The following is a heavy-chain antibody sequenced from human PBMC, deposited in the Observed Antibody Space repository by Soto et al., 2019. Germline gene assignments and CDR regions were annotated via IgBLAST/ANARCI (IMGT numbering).Heavy chain of an antibody. CDR2: IFHSGST. Sequence: SETLSLTCVVSGYSIIRGYYWGFIRQPPGKGLEWIASIFHSGSTYYNPSLKSRVTISVDTSKNQFSLKLSSVTAADTAVYYCARGLQYGGNSAYWGQGTLVTVSS. CDR3: ARGLQYGGNSAY. J-gene: IGHJ4*02. D-gene: IGHD2-21*02. CDR1: GYSIIRGYY. V-gene: IGHV4-38-2*01.